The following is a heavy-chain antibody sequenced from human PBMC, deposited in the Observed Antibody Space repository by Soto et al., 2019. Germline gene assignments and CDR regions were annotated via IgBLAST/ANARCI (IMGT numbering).Heavy chain of an antibody. V-gene: IGHV1-18*01. CDR1: GYTFTSYG. Sequence: ASVKVSCKASGYTFTSYGIIWVRQAPGQGLEWMGWISAYNGNTNYAQKLQGRVTMTTDTSTSTAYMELRGLRSDDTAVYYCARDLGIRGVTLYYYYYGMDVWGQGTTVTVSS. D-gene: IGHD3-10*01. CDR3: ARDLGIRGVTLYYYYYGMDV. J-gene: IGHJ6*02. CDR2: ISAYNGNT.